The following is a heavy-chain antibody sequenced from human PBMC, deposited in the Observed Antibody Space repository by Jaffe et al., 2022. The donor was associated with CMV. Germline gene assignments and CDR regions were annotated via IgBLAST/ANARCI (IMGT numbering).Heavy chain of an antibody. V-gene: IGHV4-34*01. CDR2: INHSGST. D-gene: IGHD6-6*01. J-gene: IGHJ4*02. Sequence: QVQLQQWGAGLLKPSETLSLTCAVYGGSFSGYYWSWIRQPPGKGLEWIGEINHSGSTNYNPSLKSRVTISVDTSKNQFSLKLSSVTAADTAVYYCAAGLSSSLFDYWGQGTLVTVSS. CDR3: AAGLSSSLFDY. CDR1: GGSFSGYY.